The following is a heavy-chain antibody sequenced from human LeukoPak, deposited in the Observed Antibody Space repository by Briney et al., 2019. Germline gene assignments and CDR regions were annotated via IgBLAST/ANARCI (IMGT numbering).Heavy chain of an antibody. J-gene: IGHJ4*02. D-gene: IGHD1-26*01. V-gene: IGHV1-18*01. CDR1: GYTFTSYG. CDR2: ISAYNGNT. CDR3: AREPYSGSYGGRTFDY. Sequence: EASVKVSCKASGYTFTSYGIGWVRQAPGQGLEWMGWISAYNGNTNYAQKLQGRVTMTTDTSTSTAYMELRSLRSDDTAVYYCAREPYSGSYGGRTFDYWGQGTLVTVSS.